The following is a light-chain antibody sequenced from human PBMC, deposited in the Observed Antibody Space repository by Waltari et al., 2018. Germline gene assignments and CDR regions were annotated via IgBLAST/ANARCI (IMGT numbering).Light chain of an antibody. Sequence: EIVLTQSPGTLSLSPGERATLSCRASQSVGSNLAWYQQKPGQAPRLLISGSSSRATGIPDRFSGSGSGTDFTLTISRLEPEDFAVYYCRHYVPSPPWTFGQGTKVEIK. V-gene: IGKV3-20*01. CDR3: RHYVPSPPWT. CDR1: QSVGSN. J-gene: IGKJ1*01. CDR2: GSS.